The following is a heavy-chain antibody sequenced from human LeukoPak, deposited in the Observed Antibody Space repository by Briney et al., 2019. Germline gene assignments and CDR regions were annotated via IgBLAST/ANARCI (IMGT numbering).Heavy chain of an antibody. V-gene: IGHV1-2*02. Sequence: GASVKVSCKASGYTFTGYYMHWVRQAPGQGLEWMGWINPNSGGTNYAQKFQGRVTMTRDTSISTAYMELSRLRSDDTAVYYCARAGWAARPYWYFDLWGRGTLVTVSS. J-gene: IGHJ2*01. CDR1: GYTFTGYY. CDR3: ARAGWAARPYWYFDL. CDR2: INPNSGGT. D-gene: IGHD6-6*01.